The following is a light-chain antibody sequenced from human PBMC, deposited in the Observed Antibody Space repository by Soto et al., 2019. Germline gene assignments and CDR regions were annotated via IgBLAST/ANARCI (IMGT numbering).Light chain of an antibody. J-gene: IGKJ1*01. CDR3: QQYNNWPKM. V-gene: IGKV3-15*01. Sequence: EIVMTQSPATLSLSPGERSTLSCMASESVSTNLAWYQQKAGQAPRLLIYGAYTGATGITARFSGSGSGTEFTLTISSLQSEDFAVYYCQQYNNWPKMVGPGTKVEIK. CDR1: ESVSTN. CDR2: GAY.